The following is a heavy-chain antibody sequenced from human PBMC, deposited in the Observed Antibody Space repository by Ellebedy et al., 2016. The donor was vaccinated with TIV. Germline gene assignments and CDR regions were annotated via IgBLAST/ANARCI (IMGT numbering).Heavy chain of an antibody. Sequence: GESLKISCAASGFTFSSYDMHWVRQATGKGLEWVSAIGTAGDTYYPGSVKGRFTISRENAKNSLYLQMNSLRAGDTAVYYCARGRTDYGDYFFDYWGQGTLVTVSS. J-gene: IGHJ4*02. CDR1: GFTFSSYD. CDR2: IGTAGDT. V-gene: IGHV3-13*01. CDR3: ARGRTDYGDYFFDY. D-gene: IGHD4-17*01.